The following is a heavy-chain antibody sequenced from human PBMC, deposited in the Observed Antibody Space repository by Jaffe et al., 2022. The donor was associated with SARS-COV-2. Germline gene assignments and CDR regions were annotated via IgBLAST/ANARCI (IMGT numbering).Heavy chain of an antibody. Sequence: EVQLVESGGGLVQPGGSLRLSCAASGFTFSSYWMSWVRQAPGKGLEWVANIKQDGSDKYYVDSVEGRFTISRDNAKNSLYLQMNSLRAEDTAVYYCARDDYSNYAARHKFDYWGQGTLVTVSS. CDR3: ARDDYSNYAARHKFDY. D-gene: IGHD4-4*01. CDR1: GFTFSSYW. CDR2: IKQDGSDK. J-gene: IGHJ4*02. V-gene: IGHV3-7*03.